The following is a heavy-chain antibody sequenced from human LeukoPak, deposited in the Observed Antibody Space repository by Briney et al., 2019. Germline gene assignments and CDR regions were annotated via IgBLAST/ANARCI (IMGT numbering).Heavy chain of an antibody. CDR1: GYSISSGYY. Sequence: SETLSLTCAVSGYSISSGYYWGWIRQPPGKGLEWIGSIYHSGSTYYNPSLKSRVTISVDTSKNQFSLKLSSVTAADTAVYYCARLKDCSSTSCYPYAFDIWGQGTMVTVSS. D-gene: IGHD2-2*01. CDR2: IYHSGST. V-gene: IGHV4-38-2*01. J-gene: IGHJ3*02. CDR3: ARLKDCSSTSCYPYAFDI.